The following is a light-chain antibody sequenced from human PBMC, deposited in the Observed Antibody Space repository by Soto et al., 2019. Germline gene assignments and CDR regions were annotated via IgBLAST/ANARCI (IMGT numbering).Light chain of an antibody. V-gene: IGKV3-20*01. Sequence: EIVLTQSPGTLSLSPGERATLSCRASQSVSSFYLAWYQQKPGQAPRLLIYGASTRATGIPDRFSGSGSGTDFTLTISRLEPEDFAVYYCQQYGSSRFTFGPGTKVDIK. CDR1: QSVSSFY. CDR3: QQYGSSRFT. J-gene: IGKJ3*01. CDR2: GAS.